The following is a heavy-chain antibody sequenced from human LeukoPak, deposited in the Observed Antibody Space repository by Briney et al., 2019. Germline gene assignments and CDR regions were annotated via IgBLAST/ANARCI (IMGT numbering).Heavy chain of an antibody. D-gene: IGHD1-20*01. J-gene: IGHJ4*02. Sequence: GGSLRLSCAASGFTFSSYGMHWVRQAPGKGLEWVAVISYDGSNKYYADSVKGRFTISRDNSKNTLYLQMNSLRAEDTALYYCAKDNWNDGGFDYWGQGTLVTVSS. CDR1: GFTFSSYG. V-gene: IGHV3-30*18. CDR3: AKDNWNDGGFDY. CDR2: ISYDGSNK.